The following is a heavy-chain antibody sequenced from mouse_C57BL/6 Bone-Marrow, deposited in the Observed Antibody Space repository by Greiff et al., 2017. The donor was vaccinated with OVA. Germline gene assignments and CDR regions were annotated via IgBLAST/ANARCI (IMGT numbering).Heavy chain of an antibody. D-gene: IGHD3-2*02. V-gene: IGHV3-6*01. CDR2: ISYDGSN. Sequence: DVKLQESGPGLVKPSQSLSLTCSVTGYSITSGYYWNWIRQFPGNKLEWMGYISYDGSNNYNPSLKNRISITRDTSKNQFFLKLNSVTTEDTATYYCARDASSGYAAWFAYWGQGTLVTVSA. CDR1: GYSITSGYY. J-gene: IGHJ3*01. CDR3: ARDASSGYAAWFAY.